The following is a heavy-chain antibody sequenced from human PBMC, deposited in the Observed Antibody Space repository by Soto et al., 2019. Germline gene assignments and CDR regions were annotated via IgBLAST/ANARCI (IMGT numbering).Heavy chain of an antibody. V-gene: IGHV3-30*18. D-gene: IGHD1-26*01. CDR2: ISYDGSNK. CDR3: AKGAIVGATEMDDAFDL. Sequence: QVQLVESGGGVVQPGRSLRLSCAASGFTFSSYGMHWVRQAPGKGLEWVAVISYDGSNKYYADSVKGRFTISRDNSKNTLYLQMNSLRAEDTAVYYCAKGAIVGATEMDDAFDLWGQGTMVTVSS. CDR1: GFTFSSYG. J-gene: IGHJ3*01.